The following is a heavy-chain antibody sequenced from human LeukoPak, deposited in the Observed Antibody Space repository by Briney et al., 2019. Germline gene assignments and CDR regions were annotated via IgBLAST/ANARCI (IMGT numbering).Heavy chain of an antibody. V-gene: IGHV4-38-2*02. Sequence: PSETLSLTCTVSGYSISSGYHWGWIRQPPGKGLEWIGSIYHSGSTYYNPSLKSRVTISVDTSKNQFSLKLSSVTAADTAVYYCAREKRAGETTVSDYYYGMDVWGQGTTVTVSS. CDR2: IYHSGST. CDR3: AREKRAGETTVSDYYYGMDV. J-gene: IGHJ6*02. D-gene: IGHD4-17*01. CDR1: GYSISSGYH.